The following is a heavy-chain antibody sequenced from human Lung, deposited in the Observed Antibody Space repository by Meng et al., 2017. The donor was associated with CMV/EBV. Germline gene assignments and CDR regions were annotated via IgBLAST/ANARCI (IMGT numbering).Heavy chain of an antibody. Sequence: SETLSLXCTVSGGSISSYYWSWIRQPPGKGLEWNGYIYYSGSTNYNPSLKSRVTISVDTSKNQFSLKLSSVTAADTAVYYCARLYSSSWFLPSGMDVWGQGTTVTVSS. CDR2: IYYSGST. D-gene: IGHD6-13*01. CDR3: ARLYSSSWFLPSGMDV. J-gene: IGHJ6*02. V-gene: IGHV4-59*01. CDR1: GGSISSYY.